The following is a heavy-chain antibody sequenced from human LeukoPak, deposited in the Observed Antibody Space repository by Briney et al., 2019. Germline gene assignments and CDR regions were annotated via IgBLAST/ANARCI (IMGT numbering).Heavy chain of an antibody. V-gene: IGHV3-7*01. CDR3: AKDLRGYSYGN. CDR2: IKQDGSEK. J-gene: IGHJ4*02. Sequence: PGGSLRLSCAASGFTFSSYWMSWVRQAPGKGLEWVANIKQDGSEKYYVDSVKGRFTISRDNAKNTLYLQMNSLRAEDTAVYYCAKDLRGYSYGNWGQGTLVTVSS. D-gene: IGHD5-18*01. CDR1: GFTFSSYW.